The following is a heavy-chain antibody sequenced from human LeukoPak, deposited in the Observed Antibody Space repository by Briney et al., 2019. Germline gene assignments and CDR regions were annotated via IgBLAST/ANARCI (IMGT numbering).Heavy chain of an antibody. CDR3: ARSAVAGLGADY. CDR1: GFTFSSYA. CDR2: ISGSGGST. D-gene: IGHD6-19*01. J-gene: IGHJ4*02. Sequence: PPGGSLRLSCAASGFTFSSYAMSWVRQAPGKGLEWVSAISGSGGSTYYADSVKGRFTISRDNSKNTLYLQMNSLRAEDTAVYYCARSAVAGLGADYWGQGTLVTVSS. V-gene: IGHV3-23*01.